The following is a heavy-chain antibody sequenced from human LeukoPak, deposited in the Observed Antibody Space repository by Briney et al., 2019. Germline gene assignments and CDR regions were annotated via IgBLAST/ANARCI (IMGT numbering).Heavy chain of an antibody. D-gene: IGHD3-22*01. CDR2: IYHSGST. V-gene: IGHV4-38-2*01. CDR1: GYSISSGYY. Sequence: PSETLSLTCAVSGYSISSGYYWGWIRQPPGKGLEWIGSIYHSGSTYYNPSLKSRVTISVDTSKNQFSLKLSSVTAADTAVYYCARGQRVVIDYWGQGTLVTVSS. CDR3: ARGQRVVIDY. J-gene: IGHJ4*02.